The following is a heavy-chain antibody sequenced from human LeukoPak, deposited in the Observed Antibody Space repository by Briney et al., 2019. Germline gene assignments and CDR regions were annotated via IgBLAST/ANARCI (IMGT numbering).Heavy chain of an antibody. D-gene: IGHD1-26*01. CDR2: IYSGGST. CDR1: GFTVSSNY. Sequence: GGSLRLSCAASGFTVSSNYMSWVRQAPGKGLEWVSVIYSGGSTYYADSVKGRFTISRDNSKNTLYLQMNNLRAEDTAVYYCARSGAFNYGMDVWGQGTTVTVSS. J-gene: IGHJ6*02. V-gene: IGHV3-53*01. CDR3: ARSGAFNYGMDV.